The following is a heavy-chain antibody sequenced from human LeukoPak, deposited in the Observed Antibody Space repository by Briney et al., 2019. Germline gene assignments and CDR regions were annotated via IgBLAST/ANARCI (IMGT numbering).Heavy chain of an antibody. CDR2: INPNSGGT. J-gene: IGHJ5*02. Sequence: ASVKVSCKASGYTFTGYYMHWVRQAPGQGLEWMGWINPNSGGTNYAQKFQGTVTMTRDTSISTAYMELTRLRSDDTAVDYCARGRGNYDILTDYYEGNGFDPWGQGTLVTVSS. CDR1: GYTFTGYY. D-gene: IGHD3-9*01. V-gene: IGHV1-2*02. CDR3: ARGRGNYDILTDYYEGNGFDP.